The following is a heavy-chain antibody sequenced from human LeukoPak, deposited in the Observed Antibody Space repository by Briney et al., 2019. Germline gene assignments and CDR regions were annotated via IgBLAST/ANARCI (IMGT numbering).Heavy chain of an antibody. CDR2: IKSKTDDGTT. Sequence: GGSLRLSCAASGFTFSNAWMRWVRQAPGKGLEWVGRIKSKTDDGTTDYAAPVKGRFTISRDDSKSTLFLQMNRLKTDDTAVYFCSYYYDSSGYPDFDYWGQGTLVTVSS. V-gene: IGHV3-15*01. J-gene: IGHJ4*02. CDR3: SYYYDSSGYPDFDY. D-gene: IGHD3-22*01. CDR1: GFTFSNAW.